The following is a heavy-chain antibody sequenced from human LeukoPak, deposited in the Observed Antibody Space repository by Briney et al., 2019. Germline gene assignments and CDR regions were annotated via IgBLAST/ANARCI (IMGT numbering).Heavy chain of an antibody. CDR3: ARVRRYSSSWPDN. CDR1: GGSISSYY. J-gene: IGHJ4*02. D-gene: IGHD6-13*01. CDR2: IYYSGST. Sequence: PSETLSLTCTVSGGSISSYYWSWIRQPPGKGLEWIGYIYYSGSTNYNPSLKSRVTISVDTSKNQFSLKLSSVTAADTAVYYCARVRRYSSSWPDNWGQGTLVTVSS. V-gene: IGHV4-59*01.